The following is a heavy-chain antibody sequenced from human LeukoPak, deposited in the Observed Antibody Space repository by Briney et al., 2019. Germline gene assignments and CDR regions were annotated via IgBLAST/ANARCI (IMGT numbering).Heavy chain of an antibody. Sequence: QTLSLTCTVSGGSISSGGYYWSWIRQPPGKGLEWIGYIYHSGSTYYNPSLKSRVTISLDKSKNQFSLKLSSVTAADTAVYYCATTAAAGTRLAWFDPWGQGTLVTVSS. D-gene: IGHD6-13*01. J-gene: IGHJ5*02. V-gene: IGHV4-30-2*01. CDR2: IYHSGST. CDR1: GGSISSGGYY. CDR3: ATTAAAGTRLAWFDP.